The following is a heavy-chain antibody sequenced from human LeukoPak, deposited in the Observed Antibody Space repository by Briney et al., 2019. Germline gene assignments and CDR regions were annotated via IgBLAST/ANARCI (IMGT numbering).Heavy chain of an antibody. CDR2: ISWNSGSI. CDR1: GFTFDDYA. V-gene: IGHV3-9*01. Sequence: QPGGSLRLSCAASGFTFDDYAMHWVRQAPGKGLEWVPGISWNSGSIGYADSVKGRFTISRDNSKNTLYLQMNSLRAEDTAVYYCARDQGKWELRRLDYWGQGTLVTVSS. D-gene: IGHD1-26*01. CDR3: ARDQGKWELRRLDY. J-gene: IGHJ4*02.